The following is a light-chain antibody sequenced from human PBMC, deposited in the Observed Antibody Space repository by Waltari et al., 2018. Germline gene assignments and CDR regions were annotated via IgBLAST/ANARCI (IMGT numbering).Light chain of an antibody. Sequence: QSALTQPASVSGSPGQSITISCTGTSSDVGSYNLFSWYQQHPGKAPKLMLYEGSKRPSGVSNRFSGSKSGNTASLTISVLQAEDEADYYCCSYAGSSTWVFGGGTKLTVL. CDR1: SSDVGSYNL. V-gene: IGLV2-23*01. CDR2: EGS. J-gene: IGLJ3*02. CDR3: CSYAGSSTWV.